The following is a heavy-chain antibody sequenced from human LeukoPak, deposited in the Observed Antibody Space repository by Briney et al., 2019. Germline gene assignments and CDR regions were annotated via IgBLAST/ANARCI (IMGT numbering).Heavy chain of an antibody. D-gene: IGHD6-13*01. CDR2: INTNTGNP. CDR3: ARDLTGFSSWYEDYFDY. V-gene: IGHV7-4-1*02. J-gene: IGHJ4*02. CDR1: GYTFTSYS. Sequence: SSVKVSCKASGYTFTSYSMNWVRQAPGQGLEWMGWINTNTGNPTYAQGFTGRFVFSLDTSVSTAYLQISSLKAEDTAVYYCARDLTGFSSWYEDYFDYWGQGIMVT.